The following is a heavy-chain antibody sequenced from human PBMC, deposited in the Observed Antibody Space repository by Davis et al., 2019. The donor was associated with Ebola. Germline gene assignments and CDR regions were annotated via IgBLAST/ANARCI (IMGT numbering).Heavy chain of an antibody. D-gene: IGHD1-26*01. CDR1: GYTFTGYY. CDR3: ARERSGTSNWFDP. V-gene: IGHV1-2*04. Sequence: AASVKVSCKASGYTFTGYYMHWVRQAPGQGLEWMGWINPNSGGTNYAQKFQGWVTMTRDTSISTAYMELSWLRSDDTAVYYCARERSGTSNWFDPWGQGTLVTVSS. CDR2: INPNSGGT. J-gene: IGHJ5*02.